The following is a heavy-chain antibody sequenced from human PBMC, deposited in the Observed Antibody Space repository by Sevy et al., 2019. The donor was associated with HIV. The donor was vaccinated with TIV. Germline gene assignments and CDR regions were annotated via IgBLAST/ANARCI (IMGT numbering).Heavy chain of an antibody. D-gene: IGHD3-10*01. V-gene: IGHV3-23*01. J-gene: IGHJ4*02. Sequence: GGSLRLSCAASVFTFSNYAMTWVRQAPGKGLEWVSSITDSGDNTYYADSVKGRFTISRDNSKNTLDLHMSSLRADDTAVYYCAKESSGKLLWLGEPPYYCDYWGQGTLVTVSS. CDR1: VFTFSNYA. CDR3: AKESSGKLLWLGEPPYYCDY. CDR2: ITDSGDNT.